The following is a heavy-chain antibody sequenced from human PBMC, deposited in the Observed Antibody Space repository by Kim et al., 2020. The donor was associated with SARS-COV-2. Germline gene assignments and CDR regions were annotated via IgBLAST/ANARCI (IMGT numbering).Heavy chain of an antibody. J-gene: IGHJ4*02. D-gene: IGHD3-22*01. CDR3: ARFSDYYDRW. CDR2: INHSGST. V-gene: IGHV4-34*01. CDR1: GGSFSGYY. Sequence: SETLSLTCAVYGGSFSGYYWSWIRQPPGKGLEWIGEINHSGSTNYNPSLKSRVTISVDTSKNQFSLKLSSVTAADTAVYYCARFSDYYDRWGGQGTLVTVSS.